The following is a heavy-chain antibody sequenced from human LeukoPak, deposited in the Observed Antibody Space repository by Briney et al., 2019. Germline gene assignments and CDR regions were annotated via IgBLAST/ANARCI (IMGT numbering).Heavy chain of an antibody. CDR2: IYYSGST. CDR1: GGSISGNY. D-gene: IGHD6-6*01. Sequence: SETVSLTCTVSGGSISGNYWSWIRQPPGKGLEWIGYIYYSGSTNYNPSLKSRVTISVDTSKNQFSLKLSSVTAADTAVYYCARGGHTIAAVDYWGQGTLVTVSS. CDR3: ARGGHTIAAVDY. V-gene: IGHV4-59*01. J-gene: IGHJ4*02.